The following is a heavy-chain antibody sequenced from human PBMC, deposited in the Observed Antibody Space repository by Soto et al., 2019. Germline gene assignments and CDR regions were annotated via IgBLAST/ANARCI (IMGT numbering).Heavy chain of an antibody. CDR1: GFTFSSYA. D-gene: IGHD5-12*01. Sequence: GGSLRLSCAASGFTFSSYAMSWVRQAPGKGLEWVSAISGSGGSTYYADSVKGRFTISRDNSKNTLYLQMNSLRAEDTAVYYCAKDSRGFVGDIVATTYYFDYWGQGTLVTVSS. V-gene: IGHV3-23*01. CDR2: ISGSGGST. CDR3: AKDSRGFVGDIVATTYYFDY. J-gene: IGHJ4*02.